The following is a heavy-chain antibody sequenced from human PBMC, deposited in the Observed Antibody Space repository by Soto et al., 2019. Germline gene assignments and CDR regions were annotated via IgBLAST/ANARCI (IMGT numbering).Heavy chain of an antibody. V-gene: IGHV1-2*04. Sequence: ASVKGSCKASGYTFTGDYMHWVRQAPGQGLEWMGWINPNSGGTNYAQKFQGWVTMTRDTSISTAYMELSRLRSDDTAVYYCALTVQLERHHDAFDIWGQGTMVTVSS. CDR1: GYTFTGDY. CDR3: ALTVQLERHHDAFDI. CDR2: INPNSGGT. J-gene: IGHJ3*02. D-gene: IGHD1-1*01.